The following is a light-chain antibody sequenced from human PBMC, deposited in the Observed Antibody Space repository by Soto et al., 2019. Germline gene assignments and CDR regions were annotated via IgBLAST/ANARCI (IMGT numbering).Light chain of an antibody. V-gene: IGLV2-11*01. J-gene: IGLJ1*01. CDR3: CSYACSYTYV. CDR1: NSAVGTFYF. CDR2: DVT. Sequence: QSALTQPRSVSGSPGQSVTMSCTGTNSAVGTFYFVSWYQQYPDKGPKLIIYDVTERPSGVPDRFSGSKSGNTASLTISGLQAEDEADYYCCSYACSYTYVFGSGTKGTVL.